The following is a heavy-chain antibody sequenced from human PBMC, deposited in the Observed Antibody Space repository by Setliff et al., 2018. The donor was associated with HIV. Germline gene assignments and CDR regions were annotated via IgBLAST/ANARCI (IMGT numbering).Heavy chain of an antibody. CDR2: IYYSATT. CDR1: GGSITSHY. V-gene: IGHV4-59*11. CDR3: ARVVSRATVGGWNYYMDV. D-gene: IGHD1-26*01. J-gene: IGHJ6*03. Sequence: SETLSLTCTVSGGSITSHYWNWIRQPPGKGLEWIGYIYYSATTNYNPSLRSRVTISLDTSKSQFSLRLTSVTAADTAVYYCARVVSRATVGGWNYYMDVWGKGTTVTVS.